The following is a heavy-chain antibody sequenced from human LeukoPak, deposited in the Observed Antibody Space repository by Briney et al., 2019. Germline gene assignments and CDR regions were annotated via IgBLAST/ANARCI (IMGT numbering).Heavy chain of an antibody. CDR3: AGVYGSGSYYAFDI. J-gene: IGHJ3*02. D-gene: IGHD3-10*01. CDR2: INPNSGGT. CDR1: GYSFTDYY. Sequence: ASVKVSCKASGYSFTDYYMQWVRQAPGQGLEWMGWINPNSGGTKYAQKFQGRVTMTRDTSISTAYMELSRLRSDDTAVYYCAGVYGSGSYYAFDIWGQGTMVTVSS. V-gene: IGHV1-2*02.